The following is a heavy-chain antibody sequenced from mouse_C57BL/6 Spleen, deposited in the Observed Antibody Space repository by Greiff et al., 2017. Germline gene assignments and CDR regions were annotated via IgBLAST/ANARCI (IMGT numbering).Heavy chain of an antibody. J-gene: IGHJ2*01. CDR1: GYAFSSYW. CDR2: IYPGDGDT. CDR3: ARSYEYDRGEEDY. D-gene: IGHD2-4*01. V-gene: IGHV1-80*01. Sequence: VQLQQSGAELVKPGASVKISCKASGYAFSSYWMNWVKQRPGKGLEWIGQIYPGDGDTTYNGKFKGKATLTADKSSSTAYMQLSSLTSEDSAVYFCARSYEYDRGEEDYWGQGTTLTVSS.